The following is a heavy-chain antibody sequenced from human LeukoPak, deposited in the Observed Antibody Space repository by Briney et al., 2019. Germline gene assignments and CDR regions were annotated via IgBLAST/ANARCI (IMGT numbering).Heavy chain of an antibody. V-gene: IGHV1-2*02. CDR1: GYTFTGYY. J-gene: IGHJ4*02. D-gene: IGHD1-26*01. CDR3: ARAGVQGATDY. Sequence: VASVKVSCKASGYTFTGYYMHWERQAPGQGLEWMGWINPNSGGTNYAQRFQGRVTMTRDTSISTAYMELGRLRSDDTAVYYCARAGVQGATDYWGQGTLVTVSS. CDR2: INPNSGGT.